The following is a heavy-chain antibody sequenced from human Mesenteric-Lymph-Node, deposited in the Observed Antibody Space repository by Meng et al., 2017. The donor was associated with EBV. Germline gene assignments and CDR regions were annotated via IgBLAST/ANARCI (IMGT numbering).Heavy chain of an antibody. J-gene: IGHJ4*01. D-gene: IGHD3-9*01. CDR3: ARDLRGNGALTGLFDS. CDR2: IYYSGST. CDR1: GGYMTRDHCF. Sequence: QLQAAGPGLVKPSETLSLTCRISGGYMTRDHCFWGWIRQPPGKGLEWIASIYYSGSTYFNPSLKSRVTVSVDTTKSQFSLKLTSVTAADTAVYYCARDLRGNGALTGLFDSWGLGTLVTVSS. V-gene: IGHV4-39*07.